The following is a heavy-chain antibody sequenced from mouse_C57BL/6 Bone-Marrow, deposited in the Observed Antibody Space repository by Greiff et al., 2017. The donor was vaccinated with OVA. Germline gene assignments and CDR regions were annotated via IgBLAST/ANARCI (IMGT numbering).Heavy chain of an antibody. J-gene: IGHJ1*03. Sequence: EVKLMESGPGLAKPSQTLSLTCSVTGYSITSDYWNWIRKFPGNKLEYMGYISYSGSTYYNPSLKSRISITRDTSKTQYYLQLNSVTTEDTATYYCARSGSSYLSYWYFDVWGTGTTVTVSS. V-gene: IGHV3-8*01. CDR2: ISYSGST. D-gene: IGHD1-1*01. CDR3: ARSGSSYLSYWYFDV. CDR1: GYSITSDY.